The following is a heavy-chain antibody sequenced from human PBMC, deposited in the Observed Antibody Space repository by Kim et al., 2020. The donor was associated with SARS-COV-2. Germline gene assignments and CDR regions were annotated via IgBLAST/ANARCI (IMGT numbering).Heavy chain of an antibody. V-gene: IGHV4-31*03. D-gene: IGHD4-17*01. J-gene: IGHJ4*02. Sequence: TLSLTCTVSGGSISSGGYYWSWIRQHPGKGLEWIGYIYYSGSTYYNPSLKSRVTISVDTSKNQFSLKLSSVTAADTAVHYCARGGGSYGGNFDYWGQGTLVTVSS. CDR3: ARGGGSYGGNFDY. CDR1: GGSISSGGYY. CDR2: IYYSGST.